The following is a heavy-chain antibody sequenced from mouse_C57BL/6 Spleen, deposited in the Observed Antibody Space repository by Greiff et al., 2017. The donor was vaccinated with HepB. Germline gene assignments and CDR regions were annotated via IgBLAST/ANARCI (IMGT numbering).Heavy chain of an antibody. CDR3: ARQEGSSSWYFDV. D-gene: IGHD1-1*01. CDR1: GYTFTSYW. CDR2: IDPSDSET. V-gene: IGHV1-52*01. J-gene: IGHJ1*03. Sequence: QVQLQQPGAELVRPGSSVKLSCKASGYTFTSYWMHWVKQRPIQGLEWIGNIDPSDSETHYNQKFKDKATLTVDKSSSTAYMQLSSLTSEDSAVYYCARQEGSSSWYFDVWGTGTTVTVSS.